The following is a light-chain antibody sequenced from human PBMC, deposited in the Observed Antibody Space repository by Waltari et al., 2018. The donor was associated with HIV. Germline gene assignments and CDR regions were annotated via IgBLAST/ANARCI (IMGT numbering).Light chain of an antibody. CDR1: GGDVGGFDF. CDR2: DVT. J-gene: IGLJ3*02. CDR3: ASYTHSSTLV. V-gene: IGLV2-14*01. Sequence: QSALTQPASVSGSPGQSITISCTGTGGDVGGFDFVSWYQQYPGTVPKVLISDVTNRPSGVSSRFSGSKSGNTASLTISGLQGEDEADYYCASYTHSSTLVFGGGTKLTVL.